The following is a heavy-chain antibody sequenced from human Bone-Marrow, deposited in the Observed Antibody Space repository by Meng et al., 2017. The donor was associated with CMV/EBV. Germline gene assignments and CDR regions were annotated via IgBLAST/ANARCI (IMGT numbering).Heavy chain of an antibody. CDR1: GFTVSSNY. J-gene: IGHJ4*02. V-gene: IGHV3-53*01. D-gene: IGHD1-14*01. Sequence: GESLKISCAASGFTVSSNYMSWVRQAPGKGLEWVSVIYSGGSTYYADSVKGRFTISRDNSKNTMYLQMNSLRGEDTAVYYCVRDNSGVDDWGQGTLVTVSS. CDR2: IYSGGST. CDR3: VRDNSGVDD.